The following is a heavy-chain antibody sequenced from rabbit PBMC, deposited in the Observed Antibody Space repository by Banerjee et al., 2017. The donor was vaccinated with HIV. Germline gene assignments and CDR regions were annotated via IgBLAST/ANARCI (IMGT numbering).Heavy chain of an antibody. CDR2: IGAGSSGTT. CDR1: GFTLSSYW. CDR3: ARDLAGVIGWNFNL. D-gene: IGHD4-1*01. Sequence: QEQLVESRGGLVQPGESLTLTCKASGFTLSSYWMWWVRQAPGKGLEWIACIGAGSSGTTYYASWAKGRFTISKTSSTTVTLQMTSLTAADTATYFCARDLAGVIGWNFNLWGPGTLVTVS. J-gene: IGHJ4*01. V-gene: IGHV1S45*01.